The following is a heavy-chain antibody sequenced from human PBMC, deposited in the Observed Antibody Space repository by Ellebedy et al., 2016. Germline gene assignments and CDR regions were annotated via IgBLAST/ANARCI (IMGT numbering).Heavy chain of an antibody. CDR2: IYRTGTT. Sequence: GESLKISCAVSGFTVSTNYMSWVRQAPGKGLEWVAIIYRTGTTFYPDSAKGRFTISRDNSKNTLYLQMNSLRVEDTAVYYCAGDSRGITAAGTSLHYWGQGTLVTVS. CDR1: GFTVSTNY. V-gene: IGHV3-53*01. J-gene: IGHJ4*02. CDR3: AGDSRGITAAGTSLHY. D-gene: IGHD6-13*01.